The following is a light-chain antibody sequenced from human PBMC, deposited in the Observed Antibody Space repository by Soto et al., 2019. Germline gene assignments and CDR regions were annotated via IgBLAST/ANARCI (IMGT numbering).Light chain of an antibody. CDR1: QSISSY. Sequence: DIQMTQSPSSLSASVGDRVTITCRASQSISSYLNWYQQKPGKAPKLLIYAESSLQSGVPSRFSDSGSGTDFTLTISRLQPEELATYYCHQSYSTPPTCGGGTKVELK. V-gene: IGKV1-39*01. J-gene: IGKJ4*01. CDR2: AES. CDR3: HQSYSTPPT.